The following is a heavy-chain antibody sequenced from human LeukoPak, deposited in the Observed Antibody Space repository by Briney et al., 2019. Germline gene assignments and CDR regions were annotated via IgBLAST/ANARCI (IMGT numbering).Heavy chain of an antibody. Sequence: ASVKVSCKASGYTFTSYGVSWVRQAPGQGLEWMGWISAYNGNTNYAQKLQGRVTMTTDTSTSTAYMELRSLRSDDTAVYYCARCQWELLAANDAFDIWGQGTMVTVSS. CDR2: ISAYNGNT. V-gene: IGHV1-18*01. CDR1: GYTFTSYG. CDR3: ARCQWELLAANDAFDI. D-gene: IGHD1-26*01. J-gene: IGHJ3*02.